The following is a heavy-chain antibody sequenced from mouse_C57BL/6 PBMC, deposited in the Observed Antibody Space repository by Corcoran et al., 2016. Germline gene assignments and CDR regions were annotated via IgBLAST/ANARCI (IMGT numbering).Heavy chain of an antibody. D-gene: IGHD6-1*01. CDR1: DYTFTSYG. CDR3: ARGLPYEMDY. V-gene: IGHV1-81*01. Sequence: QVQLQQSGAELARPGASVKLSCKASDYTFTSYGISWVKQRTGQGLEWIGEIYPRSGNTYYNEKFKDKATLTADKSSSSAYMDLRSLTSEDSAVYFCARGLPYEMDYWGQGTSVTVSS. J-gene: IGHJ4*01. CDR2: IYPRSGNT.